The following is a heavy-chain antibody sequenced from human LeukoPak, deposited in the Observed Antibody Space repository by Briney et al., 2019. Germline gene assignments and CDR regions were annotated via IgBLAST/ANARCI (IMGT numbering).Heavy chain of an antibody. CDR3: AKDRYNHDSSGYYYVFDN. Sequence: GGSLRLPCAASGFTFSNYAMSWVRQAPGKGLGLEWVSAISGSGGRAFHADSVKGRFTISRDNSKNTLYLQMNSLRAEDTAVYYCAKDRYNHDSSGYYYVFDNWGRGTLVTVSS. V-gene: IGHV3-23*01. J-gene: IGHJ4*02. D-gene: IGHD3-22*01. CDR1: GFTFSNYA. CDR2: ISGSGGRA.